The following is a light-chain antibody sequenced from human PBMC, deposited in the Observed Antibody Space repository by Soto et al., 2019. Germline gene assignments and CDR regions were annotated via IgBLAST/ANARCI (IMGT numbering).Light chain of an antibody. CDR1: SSDIGAYNY. CDR3: SSYTSSSTTPYV. Sequence: QSALTQPASVSGSPGQSITISCTGTSSDIGAYNYVSWYRQHPGKAPKLMIYEVINRPSGVSNRFFGSKSGNTASLTISGLQAEDEADYYCSSYTSSSTTPYVFGTGTKLTVL. J-gene: IGLJ1*01. V-gene: IGLV2-14*01. CDR2: EVI.